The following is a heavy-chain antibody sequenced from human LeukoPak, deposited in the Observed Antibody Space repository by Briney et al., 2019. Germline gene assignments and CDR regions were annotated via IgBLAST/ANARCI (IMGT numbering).Heavy chain of an antibody. D-gene: IGHD2-2*01. CDR3: ARGTVPAAENWFDP. V-gene: IGHV3-21*01. Sequence: GGSLRLSCAASGFTFSSYSMNWVRQAPGKGLEWVSSISSSSSYIYYADSVKGRFTISRDNAKSSLYLQMNSLRAEDTAVYYCARGTVPAAENWFDPWGQGTLVTVSS. CDR1: GFTFSSYS. CDR2: ISSSSSYI. J-gene: IGHJ5*02.